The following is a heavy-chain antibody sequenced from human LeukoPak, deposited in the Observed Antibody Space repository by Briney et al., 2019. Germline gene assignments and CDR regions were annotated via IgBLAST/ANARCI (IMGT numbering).Heavy chain of an antibody. J-gene: IGHJ4*02. V-gene: IGHV4-34*01. CDR3: ASGPYDSSGYYFDY. D-gene: IGHD3-22*01. CDR2: INHSGST. CDR1: GGSFSGYY. Sequence: SETLSLTCAVYGGSFSGYYWSWIRQPPGKGLEWIGGINHSGSTNYNPSLKSRVTISVDTSKNQFSLKLSSVTAADTAVYYCASGPYDSSGYYFDYWGQGTLVTVSS.